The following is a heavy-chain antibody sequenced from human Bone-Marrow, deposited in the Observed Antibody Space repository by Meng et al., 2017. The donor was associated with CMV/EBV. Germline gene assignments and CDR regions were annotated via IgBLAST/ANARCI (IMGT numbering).Heavy chain of an antibody. Sequence: GGSLRLSCAASGFSFGDYAMSWVRQAPGKGLEWVSAISGSGGSTYYADSVKGRFTISRDNSKNTLYLQMNSLRAEDTAVYYCAKEFRFLYPAPQYYFDYWGQGTLVTVSS. D-gene: IGHD3-3*01. CDR1: GFSFGDYA. J-gene: IGHJ4*02. CDR3: AKEFRFLYPAPQYYFDY. CDR2: ISGSGGST. V-gene: IGHV3-23*01.